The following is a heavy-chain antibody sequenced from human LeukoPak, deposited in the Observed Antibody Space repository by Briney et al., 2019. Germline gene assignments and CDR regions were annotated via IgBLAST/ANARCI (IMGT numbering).Heavy chain of an antibody. CDR3: AKDYDYVWGSYDNYFDY. CDR1: GFTFSSYS. CDR2: ISSSSSYI. Sequence: GGSLRLSCAASGFTFSSYSMNWVRQAPGKGLEWVSSISSSSSYIYYADSVKGRFTISRDNSKNTLYLQMNSLRAEDTAVYYCAKDYDYVWGSYDNYFDYWGQGTLVTVSS. D-gene: IGHD3-16*01. V-gene: IGHV3-21*04. J-gene: IGHJ4*02.